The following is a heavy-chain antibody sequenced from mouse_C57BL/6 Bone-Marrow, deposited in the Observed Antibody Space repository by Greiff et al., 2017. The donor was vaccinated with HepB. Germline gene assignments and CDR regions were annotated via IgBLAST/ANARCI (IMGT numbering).Heavy chain of an antibody. Sequence: VQLQQSGPELVKPGASVKISCKASGYSFTDYNMNWVKQSNGKSLEWIGVINPNYGTTSYNQKFKGKATLTVDPSSSTAYMQLNSLTSEDSAVYYCARSLPLITTVPSFAYWGQGTLVTVSA. CDR1: GYSFTDYN. D-gene: IGHD1-1*01. J-gene: IGHJ3*01. CDR3: ARSLPLITTVPSFAY. CDR2: INPNYGTT. V-gene: IGHV1-39*01.